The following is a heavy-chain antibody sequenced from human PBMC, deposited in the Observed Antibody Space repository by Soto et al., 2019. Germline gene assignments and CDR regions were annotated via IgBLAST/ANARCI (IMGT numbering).Heavy chain of an antibody. J-gene: IGHJ6*02. CDR1: GGSISSYY. CDR3: ARGHYYDSSGYDYYYGMDV. V-gene: IGHV4-59*01. Sequence: SETLSLTCTVSGGSISSYYWSWIRQPPGKGLEWIGYIYYSGSTNYNPSLKSRVTISVDTSKNQFSLKLSSVTAADTAVYYCARGHYYDSSGYDYYYGMDVWGQGTTVTVSS. D-gene: IGHD3-22*01. CDR2: IYYSGST.